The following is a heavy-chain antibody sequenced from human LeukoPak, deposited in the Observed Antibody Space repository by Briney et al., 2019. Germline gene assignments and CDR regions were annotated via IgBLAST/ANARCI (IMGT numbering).Heavy chain of an antibody. CDR3: ARGGYHHGFDI. D-gene: IGHD2-15*01. CDR1: GFTFNSYW. CDR2: INSDGSDT. J-gene: IGHJ3*02. V-gene: IGHV3-74*01. Sequence: TGGSLRLSWAASGFTFNSYWFHWVRQAPGKGLVWVSRINSDGSDTIYADSVKGRFTISRDNAKSTVYLQMNSLKAEDTAVYYCARGGYHHGFDIWGQGTMVTVSS.